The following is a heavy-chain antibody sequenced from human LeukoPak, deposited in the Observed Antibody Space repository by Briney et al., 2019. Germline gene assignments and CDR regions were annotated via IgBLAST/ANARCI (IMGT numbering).Heavy chain of an antibody. CDR1: GFTFSSYA. Sequence: GGSLRLSRAASGFTFSSYAMSRVRQAPGKGLEWVSAISGSGGSTYYADSVKGRFTISRDNSKNTLYLQMNSLRAEDTAVYYCANLGIVGATPTFDYWGQGTLVTVSS. D-gene: IGHD1-26*01. CDR3: ANLGIVGATPTFDY. J-gene: IGHJ4*02. V-gene: IGHV3-23*01. CDR2: ISGSGGST.